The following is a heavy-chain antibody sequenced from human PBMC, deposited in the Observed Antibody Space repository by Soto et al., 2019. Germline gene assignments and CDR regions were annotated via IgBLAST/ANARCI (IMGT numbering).Heavy chain of an antibody. J-gene: IGHJ4*02. D-gene: IGHD3-10*01. CDR3: ARDTNYYASGSGVDF. CDR2: ITSSNTYI. V-gene: IGHV3-21*01. CDR1: GFTFSSYS. Sequence: GGALRLSCVASGFTFSSYSMSCVRQAPGEGLQWVSSITSSNTYINYGDSVKGRFAISRDNAKNSLYLQMNSLRAEDTAVYFCARDTNYYASGSGVDFWGQGTLVTVSS.